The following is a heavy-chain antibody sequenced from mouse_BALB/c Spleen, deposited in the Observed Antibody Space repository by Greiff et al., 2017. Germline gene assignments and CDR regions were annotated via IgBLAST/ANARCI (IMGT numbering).Heavy chain of an antibody. CDR3: ARNELGRDYYAMDY. CDR2: IWSGGST. J-gene: IGHJ4*01. D-gene: IGHD4-1*01. V-gene: IGHV2-4-1*01. Sequence: QVQLKQSGPGLVQPSQSLSITCTVSGFSLTSYGVHWVRQSPGKGLEWLGVIWSGGSTDYNAAFISRLSISKDNSKSQVFFKMNSLQADDTAIYYCARNELGRDYYAMDYWGQGTSVTVSS. CDR1: GFSLTSYG.